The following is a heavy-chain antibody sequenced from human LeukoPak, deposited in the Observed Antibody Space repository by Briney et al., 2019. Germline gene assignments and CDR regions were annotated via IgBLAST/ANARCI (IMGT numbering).Heavy chain of an antibody. V-gene: IGHV1-18*01. CDR3: AREWWGYDVLTGDNWFDP. CDR1: GYPFTTYG. D-gene: IGHD3-9*01. J-gene: IGHJ5*02. Sequence: ASVKVSCKASGYPFTTYGITWVRQAPGQGLEWMGWISTYNGDTNYAQKFQGRVTMTTDTSTSTAYIELRSLTSDDTAAYYCAREWWGYDVLTGDNWFDPWGQGTLVTVSS. CDR2: ISTYNGDT.